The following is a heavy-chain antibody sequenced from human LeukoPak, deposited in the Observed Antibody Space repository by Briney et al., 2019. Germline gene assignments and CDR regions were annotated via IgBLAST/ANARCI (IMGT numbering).Heavy chain of an antibody. CDR1: GFTFSDYY. D-gene: IGHD3-16*01. J-gene: IGHJ4*02. Sequence: PGGSLRLSCAASGFTFSDYYMSWIRQAPGKGLEWVSYISSSGSTIYYADSVKGRFTISRDSAKNSLYLQMNSLRAEDTAVYYCASVGSDYDYVWGSQTGYWGQGTLVTVSS. CDR3: ASVGSDYDYVWGSQTGY. V-gene: IGHV3-11*04. CDR2: ISSSGSTI.